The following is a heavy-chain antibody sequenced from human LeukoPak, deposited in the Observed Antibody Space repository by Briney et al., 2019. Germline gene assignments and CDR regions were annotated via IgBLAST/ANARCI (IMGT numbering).Heavy chain of an antibody. J-gene: IGHJ6*02. CDR2: IRKKVNSYTT. D-gene: IGHD1-26*01. CDR3: ARGWELLPLSHYGMDV. Sequence: GGSLRLSCAASGFTFSDHYMDWVRQAPGKGLEWVGRIRKKVNSYTTEYAASVKGRFTISRDDSKNSLYLQMNSLKTEDTAVYYCARGWELLPLSHYGMDVWGQGTTVTVSS. CDR1: GFTFSDHY. V-gene: IGHV3-72*01.